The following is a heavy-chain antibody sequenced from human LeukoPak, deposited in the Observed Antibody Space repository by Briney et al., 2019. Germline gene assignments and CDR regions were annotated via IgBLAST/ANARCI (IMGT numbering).Heavy chain of an antibody. CDR1: GFPFSRYA. J-gene: IGHJ4*02. CDR3: ARETHDTAGEFDY. Sequence: GGSLRLSCAASGFPFSRYAMHWVRQAPGKGLEYVSAISSNGGSTYYANSVKGRFTISRDNSKNTLYLQMGSLRAEDMAVYYCARETHDTAGEFDYWGQGTLVTVSS. CDR2: ISSNGGST. D-gene: IGHD5-18*01. V-gene: IGHV3-64*01.